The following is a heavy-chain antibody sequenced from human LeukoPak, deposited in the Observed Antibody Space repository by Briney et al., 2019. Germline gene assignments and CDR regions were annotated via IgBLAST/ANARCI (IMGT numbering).Heavy chain of an antibody. Sequence: AAVKVFCKASGYTFTSYGIRWVRQAPGQGLELMGWISAYYGNTNYAQKLQGRVTMTTDTSTSTAYMELRSLRSDDTAVYYCPRDPRPYCSSTSCGGGWFDPWGQGNLVTVSS. D-gene: IGHD2-2*01. CDR1: GYTFTSYG. J-gene: IGHJ5*02. CDR3: PRDPRPYCSSTSCGGGWFDP. CDR2: ISAYYGNT. V-gene: IGHV1-18*01.